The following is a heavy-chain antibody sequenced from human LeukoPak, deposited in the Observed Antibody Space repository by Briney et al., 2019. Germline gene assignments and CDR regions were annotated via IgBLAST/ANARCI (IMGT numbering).Heavy chain of an antibody. V-gene: IGHV3-74*01. CDR3: ASKRWLQSSFDY. CDR1: GFTFTNYW. CDR2: INSDGSST. J-gene: IGHJ4*02. D-gene: IGHD5-24*01. Sequence: PGGSLRLSCAVSGFTFTNYWMTWVRQTPGKGLVWVSRINSDGSSTSYADSVRGRFTISRDNAKNTVYLQMNSLRAEDTAVYYCASKRWLQSSFDYWGQGTLVTVSS.